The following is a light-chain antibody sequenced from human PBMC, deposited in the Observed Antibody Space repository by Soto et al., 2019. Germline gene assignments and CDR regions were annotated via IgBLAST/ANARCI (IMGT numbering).Light chain of an antibody. V-gene: IGLV8-61*01. J-gene: IGLJ3*02. CDR2: NTN. CDR1: SGSVSTNYY. Sequence: VVTQEPSFSVSPGGTVTLTCGLTSGSVSTNYYPSWYQQTPGQAPRTLIYNTNTRSSGVPDRFSGSILGNKAALTITGAQAEDESVYYCLLYMGSGIWLFGGGTKLTVL. CDR3: LLYMGSGIWL.